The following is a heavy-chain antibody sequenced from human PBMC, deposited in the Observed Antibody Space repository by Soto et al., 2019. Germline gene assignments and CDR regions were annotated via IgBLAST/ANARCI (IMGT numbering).Heavy chain of an antibody. J-gene: IGHJ6*02. V-gene: IGHV3-23*01. CDR1: GFTFSSYA. CDR2: ISGSGGST. CDR3: ANDQGDQVRGLLGDYYYYYGMDV. Sequence: GGSLRLSCAASGFTFSSYAMSWVRQAPGKGLEWVSAISGSGGSTYYADSVKGRFTISRDNSKNTLYLQMNSLRAEDTAVYFCANDQGDQVRGLLGDYYYYYGMDVWGQGTTVTVSS. D-gene: IGHD1-26*01.